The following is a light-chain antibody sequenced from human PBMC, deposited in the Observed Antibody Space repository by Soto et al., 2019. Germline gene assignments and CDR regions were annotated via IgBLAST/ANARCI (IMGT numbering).Light chain of an antibody. CDR1: QSVSSSY. J-gene: IGKJ3*01. V-gene: IGKV3-20*01. Sequence: EIVLTQSPGTLSLYPGERATLSCRASQSVSSSYLAWYQQQPGQAPRLLIYGASSRATRILDRFSGSGAGTDITLAISRLELEDFAVYYWQQYGSSPPVITFGPGTKVDIK. CDR2: GAS. CDR3: QQYGSSPPVIT.